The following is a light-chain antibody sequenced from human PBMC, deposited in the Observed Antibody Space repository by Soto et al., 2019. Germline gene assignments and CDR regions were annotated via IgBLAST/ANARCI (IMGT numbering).Light chain of an antibody. J-gene: IGKJ1*01. CDR3: QQYNTWWT. V-gene: IGKV3-15*01. CDR2: GAS. CDR1: QSVSNN. Sequence: EIVMTQSPATLSLSPGERATLSCRASQSVSNNLAWYQKKPGKAPRLLIYGASTRATVIPARFSGSGSGTEFTLTISSLQSEDFAVYYCQQYNTWWTFGQGTRVEIK.